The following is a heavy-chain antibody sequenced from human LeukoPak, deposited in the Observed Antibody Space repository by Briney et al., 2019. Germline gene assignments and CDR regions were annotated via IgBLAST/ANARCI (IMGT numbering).Heavy chain of an antibody. J-gene: IGHJ4*02. Sequence: QPGGSLRLSCAASGFPFSSYGMHWVRQAPGKGLEWVARLVYDARSDYANSVKGRFSISRDDSKNTLFLDMSSLRVEDTALYYCARDLSAAFDFWGQGVLVTVSS. CDR3: ARDLSAAFDF. CDR1: GFPFSSYG. D-gene: IGHD6-19*01. V-gene: IGHV3-33*01. CDR2: LVYDARS.